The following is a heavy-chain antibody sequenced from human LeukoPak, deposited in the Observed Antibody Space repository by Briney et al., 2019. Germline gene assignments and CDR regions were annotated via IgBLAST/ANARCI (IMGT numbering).Heavy chain of an antibody. V-gene: IGHV3-23*01. CDR2: ISGSGGST. CDR1: GFTFDDYA. CDR3: AAQYQLLALDY. D-gene: IGHD2-2*01. J-gene: IGHJ4*02. Sequence: GGSLRLSCAASGFTFDDYAMHWVRQAPGKGLEWVSAISGSGGSTYYADSVKGRFTISRDNSKNTLYLQMNSLRAEDTAVYYCAAQYQLLALDYWGQGTLVTVSS.